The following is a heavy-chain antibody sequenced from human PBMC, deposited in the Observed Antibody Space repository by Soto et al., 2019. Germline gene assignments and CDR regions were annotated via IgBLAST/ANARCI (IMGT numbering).Heavy chain of an antibody. D-gene: IGHD2-15*01. CDR3: ARENHQDDCSGGSCYQYYYYYYMDV. CDR1: GYSFTSYW. V-gene: IGHV5-51*01. J-gene: IGHJ6*03. CDR2: IYPGDSDT. Sequence: PGESLKISCKGSGYSFTSYWIGWVRQMPGKGLEWMGIIYPGDSDTRYSPSFQGQVTISADKSISTAYLQWSSLKASDTAVYYCARENHQDDCSGGSCYQYYYYYYMDVWGKGTTVTVSS.